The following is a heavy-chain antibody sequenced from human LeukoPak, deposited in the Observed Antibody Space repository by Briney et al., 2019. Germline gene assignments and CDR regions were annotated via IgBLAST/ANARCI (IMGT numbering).Heavy chain of an antibody. D-gene: IGHD1-26*01. CDR1: GFTLSRYW. Sequence: PGGSLRLSCAASGFTLSRYWMDWVRQAPGKGLVWVSHINTDGNIITYADSVKGRFTISRDNTKNTLYLQMNSLRADDTAVYYCARDVGFIVGATPGAFDIWGQGTMVTVSS. J-gene: IGHJ3*02. CDR2: INTDGNII. V-gene: IGHV3-74*01. CDR3: ARDVGFIVGATPGAFDI.